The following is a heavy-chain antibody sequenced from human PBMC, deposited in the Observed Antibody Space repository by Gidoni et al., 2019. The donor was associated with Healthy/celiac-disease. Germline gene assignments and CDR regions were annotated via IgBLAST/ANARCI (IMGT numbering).Heavy chain of an antibody. D-gene: IGHD2-21*01. Sequence: QVQLVQSGAEVKKPGASVKVSGKVSGYALPELSMHWVRQAPGKGLEWMGGFDPEDGETIYAQKFQGRVTMTEDTSTDTAYMELSSLRSEDTAVYYCATSPIYYYYMDVWGKGTTVTVSS. CDR3: ATSPIYYYYMDV. CDR2: FDPEDGET. CDR1: GYALPELS. J-gene: IGHJ6*03. V-gene: IGHV1-24*01.